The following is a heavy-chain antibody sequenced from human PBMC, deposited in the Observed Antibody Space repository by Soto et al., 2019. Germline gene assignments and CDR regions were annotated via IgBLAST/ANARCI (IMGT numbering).Heavy chain of an antibody. Sequence: QVQLVESGGGVVQPGRSLRLSCAASGFTFSSYGMHWVRQAPGKGLEWVAVISYDGSNKYYADSVKGRFTISRDNSKNTLYLQMNSLRAEDTAVYYCAKDWSRPRYYYGMDVWGQGTTVTVSS. J-gene: IGHJ6*02. CDR3: AKDWSRPRYYYGMDV. D-gene: IGHD3-3*01. CDR1: GFTFSSYG. V-gene: IGHV3-30*18. CDR2: ISYDGSNK.